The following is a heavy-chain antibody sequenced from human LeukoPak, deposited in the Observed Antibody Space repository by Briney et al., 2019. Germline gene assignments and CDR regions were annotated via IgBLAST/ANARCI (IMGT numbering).Heavy chain of an antibody. J-gene: IGHJ4*01. CDR2: IHYSGST. V-gene: IGHV4-39*01. CDR1: GGSIRSSSYH. D-gene: IGHD6-25*01. CDR3: ARLTGRDSSDWPYFHY. Sequence: SETLSLTCTVSGGSIRSSSYHWGWVRQPPGKGLEWIGNIHYSGSTYYNPSLKSRVTISVDTSNNQFSLKLSSVTAADTAVFYCARLTGRDSSDWPYFHYWGQGALVTVSA.